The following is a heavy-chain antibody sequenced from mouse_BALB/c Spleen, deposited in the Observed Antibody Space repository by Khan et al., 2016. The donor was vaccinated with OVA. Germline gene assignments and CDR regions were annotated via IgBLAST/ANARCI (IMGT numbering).Heavy chain of an antibody. Sequence: VQLQQSGPGLVKPSQSLSLTCTVTGYSITSGYGWNWIRQFPGNKLEWMGYISYSGSTNYNPSLKSRISIPRDTSKNQFFLQLNSVTTEDTATYYCARTARIKYWGQGTTLTGSS. J-gene: IGHJ2*01. CDR1: GYSITSGYG. V-gene: IGHV3-2*02. D-gene: IGHD1-2*01. CDR2: ISYSGST. CDR3: ARTARIKY.